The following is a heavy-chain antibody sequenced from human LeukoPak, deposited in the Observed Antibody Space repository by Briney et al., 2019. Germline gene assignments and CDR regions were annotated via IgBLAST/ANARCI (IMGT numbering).Heavy chain of an antibody. CDR2: INSDGSST. Sequence: GGSLRLSCAASGFTLSRYWMHWVRQAPGKGLVWVSRINSDGSSTSYADSVKGRFTISRDNAKNTLYLQMNSLRAEDTAVYYCARGIYCSSTSCPFDYWGQGTLVTVSS. D-gene: IGHD2-2*01. CDR1: GFTLSRYW. J-gene: IGHJ4*02. V-gene: IGHV3-74*01. CDR3: ARGIYCSSTSCPFDY.